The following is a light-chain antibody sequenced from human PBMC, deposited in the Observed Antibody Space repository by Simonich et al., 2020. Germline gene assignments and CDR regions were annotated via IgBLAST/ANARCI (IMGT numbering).Light chain of an antibody. CDR2: EGS. CDR1: SSDVWSYNL. J-gene: IGLJ2*01. Sequence: QSALTQPASVSGSPGQSITISCTGTSSDVWSYNLVSWYQQHPGKAPKIMIYEGSKRPSGVSNRFSGSKAGNTATLTISGLQAEDEADYYCCSYAGSSTVVFGGGTKLTVL. V-gene: IGLV2-23*01. CDR3: CSYAGSSTVV.